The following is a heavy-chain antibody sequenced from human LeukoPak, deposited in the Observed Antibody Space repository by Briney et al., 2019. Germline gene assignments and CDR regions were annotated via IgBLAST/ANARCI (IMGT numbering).Heavy chain of an antibody. D-gene: IGHD5-12*01. CDR1: AGSISTYY. Sequence: SETLSLTCSVSAGSISTYYWTWVRQPPGKGLEWIGYIYYTGSTNYNPSLKSRVTISVDTSKNQFSLKLSSVTAADTAVYYCARVYGSGYDFRGAFDIWGQGTMVTVSP. V-gene: IGHV4-59*01. CDR2: IYYTGST. CDR3: ARVYGSGYDFRGAFDI. J-gene: IGHJ3*02.